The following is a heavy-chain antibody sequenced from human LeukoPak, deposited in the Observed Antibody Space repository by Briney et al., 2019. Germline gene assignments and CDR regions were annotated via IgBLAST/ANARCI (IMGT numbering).Heavy chain of an antibody. D-gene: IGHD3-16*02. CDR1: GFTFRTYS. CDR3: TTGHDYVWGSYRFFDY. CDR2: ISSSSTYI. Sequence: GGSLRLSCADSGFTFRTYSMNWVRQAPGKGLEWVSSISSSSTYIYYADSVKGRFTISRDNAKNSLYLQMNSLRAEDTAVYYCTTGHDYVWGSYRFFDYWGQGTLVTVSS. V-gene: IGHV3-21*01. J-gene: IGHJ4*02.